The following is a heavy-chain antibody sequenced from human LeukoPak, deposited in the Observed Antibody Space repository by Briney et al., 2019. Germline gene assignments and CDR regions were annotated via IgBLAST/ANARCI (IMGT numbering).Heavy chain of an antibody. D-gene: IGHD2-21*01. CDR1: GFTFKNYW. CDR3: AREGVMTYFDF. J-gene: IGHJ4*02. V-gene: IGHV3-7*04. CDR2: IKQDESEK. Sequence: GGSLRLSCAAAGFTFKNYWMTWVSQAPGKGLERAANIKQDESEKYYVESVKGRFTVSRDNAKNSLYLQMNSMRVEDTAVYYCAREGVMTYFDFWGQGTLVTVSS.